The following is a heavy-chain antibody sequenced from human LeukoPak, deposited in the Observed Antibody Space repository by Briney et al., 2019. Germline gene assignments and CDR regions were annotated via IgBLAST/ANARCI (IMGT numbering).Heavy chain of an antibody. CDR2: IYTSGST. Sequence: PSETLSLTCTVSGGSISSSSYYWGWIRQPPGKGLEWIGRIYTSGSTNYNPSLKSRVTISVDTSKNQFSLKLSSVTAADTAVYYCAREKVRGYSGYDGFAWGQGTLVTVSS. CDR1: GGSISSSSYY. CDR3: AREKVRGYSGYDGFA. D-gene: IGHD5-12*01. J-gene: IGHJ5*02. V-gene: IGHV4-39*07.